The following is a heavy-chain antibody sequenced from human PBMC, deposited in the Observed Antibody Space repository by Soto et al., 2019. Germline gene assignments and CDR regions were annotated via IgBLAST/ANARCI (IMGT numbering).Heavy chain of an antibody. V-gene: IGHV4-31*02. CDR2: IYYSGST. J-gene: IGHJ4*02. CDR3: ARVPRGSSSRFDY. Sequence: VQLLESGGGLVQPGGSLRLSCAASGFTFSSYAMSWVRQAPGKGLEWIGYIYYSGSTYYNPSLKSRVTISVDTSKNQFSLKLSSVTAADTAVYYCARVPRGSSSRFDYWGQGTLVTVSS. D-gene: IGHD6-6*01. CDR1: GFTFSSYA.